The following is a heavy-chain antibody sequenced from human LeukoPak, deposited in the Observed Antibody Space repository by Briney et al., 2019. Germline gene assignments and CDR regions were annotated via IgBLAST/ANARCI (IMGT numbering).Heavy chain of an antibody. J-gene: IGHJ4*02. D-gene: IGHD2-15*01. Sequence: GGSLRLSCAASGFTFSSYDMHWVRQATGKGLEWVSAIGTAGDTYYPGSVKGRFTISRENAKHSLYLQMNSLRAGDTAVYYCARGGAARRPTFDYWGQGTLVTVSS. V-gene: IGHV3-13*01. CDR3: ARGGAARRPTFDY. CDR2: IGTAGDT. CDR1: GFTFSSYD.